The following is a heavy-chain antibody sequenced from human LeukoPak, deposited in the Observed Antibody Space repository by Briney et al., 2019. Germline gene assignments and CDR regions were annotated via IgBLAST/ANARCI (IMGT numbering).Heavy chain of an antibody. CDR3: ARDWGFVDSEDWFDP. J-gene: IGHJ5*02. CDR1: SHPISRGYY. V-gene: IGHV4-38-2*02. D-gene: IGHD7-27*01. Sequence: SDTLSLPCNVSSHPISRGYYWGWIRPRPGKGLDWIGIVHHTGSTYYNPSLRSRVSISVDKSTNHISLEVTSVTAADTAVYYCARDWGFVDSEDWFDPWGQGTLVTVSS. CDR2: VHHTGST.